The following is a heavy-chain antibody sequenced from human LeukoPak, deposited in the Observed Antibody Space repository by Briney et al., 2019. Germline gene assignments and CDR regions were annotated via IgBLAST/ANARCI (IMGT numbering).Heavy chain of an antibody. CDR1: GYTFTGYY. CDR3: ARAAGGHYYGSGSYKAYNWFDP. V-gene: IGHV1-2*02. J-gene: IGHJ5*02. D-gene: IGHD3-10*01. Sequence: ASVKVSCKASGYTFTGYYMRWVRQVPGQGLEWMGWINPNSGGTNYAQKFQGRVTMTRDTSISTAYMELSRLRSDDTAVYYCARAAGGHYYGSGSYKAYNWFDPWGQGTLVTVSS. CDR2: INPNSGGT.